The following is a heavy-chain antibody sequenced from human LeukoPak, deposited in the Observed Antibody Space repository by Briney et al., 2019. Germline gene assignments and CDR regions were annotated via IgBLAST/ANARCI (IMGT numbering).Heavy chain of an antibody. CDR3: ARDRKDYYGSGSPPPPDFDY. CDR1: GFTFSSYG. Sequence: GGSLRLSCAASGFTFSSYGMHWVRQVPGKGLEWVAVIWYDGSNKYYADSVKGRFTISRDNSKNTLYLQMNSLRAEDTAVYYCARDRKDYYGSGSPPPPDFDYWGQGTLVTVSS. CDR2: IWYDGSNK. D-gene: IGHD3-10*01. J-gene: IGHJ4*02. V-gene: IGHV3-33*01.